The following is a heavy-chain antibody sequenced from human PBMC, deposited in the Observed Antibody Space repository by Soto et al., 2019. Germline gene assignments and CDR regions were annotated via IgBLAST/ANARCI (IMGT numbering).Heavy chain of an antibody. Sequence: PGGSLRLSCAASGFTFSSYAMSWVRQAPGKGLEWVSAISGSGGSTYYADSVKGRFAISRDNSKNTLYLQMNSLRAEDTAVYYCANSNKYQPYYFDYWGQGTLVTVSS. J-gene: IGHJ4*02. V-gene: IGHV3-23*01. CDR2: ISGSGGST. D-gene: IGHD6-6*01. CDR1: GFTFSSYA. CDR3: ANSNKYQPYYFDY.